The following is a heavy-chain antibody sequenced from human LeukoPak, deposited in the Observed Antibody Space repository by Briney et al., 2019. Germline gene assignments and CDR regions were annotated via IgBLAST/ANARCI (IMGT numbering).Heavy chain of an antibody. V-gene: IGHV3-30*02. J-gene: IGHJ4*02. D-gene: IGHD2-2*01. CDR1: GFTFSSYG. Sequence: AGGSLRLSCAASGFTFSSYGMHWVRQAPGKGLEWVAFIRYDGSNKYYADPVKGRFTISRDNSKNTLYLQMNSLRAEDTAVYYCAAHPDVVGSIWGQGTPVTVSS. CDR2: IRYDGSNK. CDR3: AAHPDVVGSI.